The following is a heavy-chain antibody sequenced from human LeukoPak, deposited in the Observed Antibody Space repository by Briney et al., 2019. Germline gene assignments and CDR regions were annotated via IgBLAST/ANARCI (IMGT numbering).Heavy chain of an antibody. CDR3: ARGTYYYGSGSLDY. CDR1: GFTVSSNY. CDR2: IYSGGST. Sequence: AGGSLRLSCAASGFTVSSNYMSWVRQAPGKGLEWVSVIYSGGSTYYADSVKGRFTISRDNSKNTLYLQMNSLRAEDTAVYYCARGTYYYGSGSLDYWGQGTLVTVSS. D-gene: IGHD3-10*01. V-gene: IGHV3-66*01. J-gene: IGHJ4*02.